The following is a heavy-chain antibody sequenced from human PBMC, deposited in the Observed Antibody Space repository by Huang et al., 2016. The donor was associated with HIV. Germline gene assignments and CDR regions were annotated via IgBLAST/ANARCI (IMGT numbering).Heavy chain of an antibody. CDR3: ARDGYNWGFGDY. V-gene: IGHV1-18*04. Sequence: QVHLVQSGAEVKKPGASVKVSCKASGYSFSSYGVTWVRQAPGQGLEWMGRNNTYNANTSYARKFQGRVTLTTDTSTTTAYMERRSLTSDDTAVYYCARDGYNWGFGDYWGQGTLVTVSS. CDR1: GYSFSSYG. D-gene: IGHD1-1*01. CDR2: NNTYNANT. J-gene: IGHJ4*02.